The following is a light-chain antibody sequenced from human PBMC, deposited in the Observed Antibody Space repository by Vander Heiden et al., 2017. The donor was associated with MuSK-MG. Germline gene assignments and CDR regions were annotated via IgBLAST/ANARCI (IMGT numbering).Light chain of an antibody. CDR1: SLRSYY. V-gene: IGLV3-19*01. CDR3: NSRDSSGNHP. J-gene: IGLJ2*01. Sequence: SSELTQDPAVSVALGQTVRITCKGDSLRSYYASWYQQKPGQAPVLVIYGKNNRPSGIPDRFSGSSSGTTASLTITGAQAEDEADYYCNSRDSSGNHPFGGGTKLTVL. CDR2: GKN.